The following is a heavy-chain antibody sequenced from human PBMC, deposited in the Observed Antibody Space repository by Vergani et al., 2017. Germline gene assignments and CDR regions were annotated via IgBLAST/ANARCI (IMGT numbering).Heavy chain of an antibody. CDR2: ISSSSSYI. D-gene: IGHD5-12*01. J-gene: IGHJ4*02. CDR1: GFTFSSYS. V-gene: IGHV3-21*01. Sequence: EVQLVESGGGLVKPGGSLRLSCAASGFTFSSYSMNWVRQAPGKGLEWVSSISSSSSYIYYADSVKGRFTISRDNAKNSLYLQMNSLRAEDTAVYYCAKQRRYYGGYDFNYWGQGTLVTVSS. CDR3: AKQRRYYGGYDFNY.